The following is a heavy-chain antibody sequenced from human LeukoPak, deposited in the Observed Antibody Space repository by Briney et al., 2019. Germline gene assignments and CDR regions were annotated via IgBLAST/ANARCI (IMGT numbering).Heavy chain of an antibody. CDR1: GGIFSKYG. CDR3: AILPPKYYYDSSGSSIVDY. V-gene: IGHV1-69*10. CDR2: IIPTFDIA. D-gene: IGHD3-22*01. Sequence: GASVKVSCKASGGIFSKYGISWVRQAPGQGLEWMGGIIPTFDIANYAQKFQGRVTITRNTSISTAYMELSSLRSEDTAVYYCAILPPKYYYDSSGSSIVDYWGQGTLVTVSS. J-gene: IGHJ4*02.